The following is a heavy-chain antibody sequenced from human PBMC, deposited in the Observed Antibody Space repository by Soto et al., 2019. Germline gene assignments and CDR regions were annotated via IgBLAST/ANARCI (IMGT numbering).Heavy chain of an antibody. D-gene: IGHD3-10*01. CDR2: ISTSGNTI. J-gene: IGHJ4*02. CDR1: GFTFSDSY. CDR3: ARGGFYFNY. Sequence: GGSLRLSCAASGFTFSDSYMNWIRQAPGKGLEWISYISTSGNTIYYADSVKGRFTISRDNAKNSLFLQMNSLRADDTAVYYCARGGFYFNYWGQGSLVTVSS. V-gene: IGHV3-11*01.